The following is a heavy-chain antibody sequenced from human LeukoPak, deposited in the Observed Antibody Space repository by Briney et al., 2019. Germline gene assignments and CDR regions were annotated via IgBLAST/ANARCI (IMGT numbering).Heavy chain of an antibody. V-gene: IGHV4-59*12. D-gene: IGHD6-13*01. CDR2: IYYSGST. CDR3: AGGIAIDY. Sequence: PSETLSLTCTVSGGSISSYYWSWIRQPPGKGLEWIGYIYYSGSTNYNPSLKSRVTISVDTSKNQFSLKLSSVTAADTAVYYCAGGIAIDYWGQGTLVTVSS. CDR1: GGSISSYY. J-gene: IGHJ4*02.